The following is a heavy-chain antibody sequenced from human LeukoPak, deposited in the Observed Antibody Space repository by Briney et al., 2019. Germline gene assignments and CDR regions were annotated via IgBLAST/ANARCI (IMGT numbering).Heavy chain of an antibody. V-gene: IGHV4-4*07. Sequence: SETLSLTCTVSGGSISSYYWSWIRQPAGKGLEWIGRIYTSGSTNYNPSLKSRVTMSVDTSKNQFSLKLSSVTAADTAVYYCARVGGSESYYAESFDYWGQGTLVTVSS. D-gene: IGHD3-10*01. CDR3: ARVGGSESYYAESFDY. J-gene: IGHJ4*02. CDR1: GGSISSYY. CDR2: IYTSGST.